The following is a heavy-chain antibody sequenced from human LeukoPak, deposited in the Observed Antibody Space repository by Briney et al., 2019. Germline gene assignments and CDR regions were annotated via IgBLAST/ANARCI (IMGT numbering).Heavy chain of an antibody. CDR1: GFTFSSYE. J-gene: IGHJ6*04. CDR2: ISSSGSTI. Sequence: GSLTLSCAASGFTFSSYEVNWVRQAPGKGLEWVSYISSSGSTIYYADSVKGRFTISRDNAKNSLYLQMTSLRAEDTAVYYCARAHVLLWFGERILRGYYYGMDVWGKGTTVTVSS. V-gene: IGHV3-48*03. D-gene: IGHD3-10*01. CDR3: ARAHVLLWFGERILRGYYYGMDV.